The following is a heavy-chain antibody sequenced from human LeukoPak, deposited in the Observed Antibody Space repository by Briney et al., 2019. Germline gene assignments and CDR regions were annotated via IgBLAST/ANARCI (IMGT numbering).Heavy chain of an antibody. V-gene: IGHV4-39*01. CDR2: IYYSGST. J-gene: IGHJ4*02. Sequence: PSGTLPLTCTVSGGSISSSSYYWGWIRQPPGKGREWIGSIYYSGSTYYNPSLKSRVTISVDTSKNQFSLKLSSVTAADTAVYYCARQDYGDYSSRSGGQGTLVTVSS. CDR3: ARQDYGDYSSRS. D-gene: IGHD4-17*01. CDR1: GGSISSSSYY.